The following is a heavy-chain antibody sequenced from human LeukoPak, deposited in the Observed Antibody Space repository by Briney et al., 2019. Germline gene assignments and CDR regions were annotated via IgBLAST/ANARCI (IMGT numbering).Heavy chain of an antibody. CDR2: IYYRGST. D-gene: IGHD5-18*01. CDR1: GGSISSSNYY. Sequence: SETLSLTCTVSGGSISSSNYYWGWNRQPPGKGLEWIGSIYYRGSTYYNPSLKSRVTISVDTSKNQFSLKLSSVTAADTAVYYCARRGDSYAVFDYWGQGTLVTVSS. V-gene: IGHV4-39*01. J-gene: IGHJ4*02. CDR3: ARRGDSYAVFDY.